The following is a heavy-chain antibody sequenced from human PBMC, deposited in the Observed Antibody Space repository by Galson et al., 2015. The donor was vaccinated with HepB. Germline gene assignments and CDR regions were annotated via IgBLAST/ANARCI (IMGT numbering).Heavy chain of an antibody. J-gene: IGHJ4*02. Sequence: SLRLSCADSGFTFRSYWMSWVRQTPGKGLEWVGNIKQDGTEEYYADSVKGRFTISRDNAKRSVYLQMNRLRAEDTAVYYCTSTISAGPGFYWGQGTLVTVSS. CDR2: IKQDGTEE. D-gene: IGHD6-13*01. V-gene: IGHV3-7*03. CDR1: GFTFRSYW. CDR3: TSTISAGPGFY.